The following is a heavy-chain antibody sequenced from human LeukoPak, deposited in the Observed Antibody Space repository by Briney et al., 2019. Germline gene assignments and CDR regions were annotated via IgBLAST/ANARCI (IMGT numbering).Heavy chain of an antibody. J-gene: IGHJ6*04. Sequence: SETLSLTCAVYGGSFSGYYWSWIRQPPGKGLEWIGEINHSGSTNYNPSLKSRVTISVDTSKNQFSLKLSSVTAADTAVYYCARAPPRPYYYYYYGMDVWGEGTTVTVSS. CDR1: GGSFSGYY. V-gene: IGHV4-34*01. CDR3: ARAPPRPYYYYYYGMDV. CDR2: INHSGST.